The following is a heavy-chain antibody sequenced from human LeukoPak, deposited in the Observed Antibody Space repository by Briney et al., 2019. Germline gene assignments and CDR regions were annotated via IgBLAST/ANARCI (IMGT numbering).Heavy chain of an antibody. CDR3: AREWLLDY. CDR1: GGSISSSSYY. V-gene: IGHV4-39*07. Sequence: SETLSLTCTVSGGSISSSSYYWGWIRQPPGKGLEWIGSIYYSGSTYYNPSLKSRVTISVDTSKNQFSLKLSSVTAADTAVYYCAREWLLDYWGQGTLVTVSS. D-gene: IGHD5-24*01. CDR2: IYYSGST. J-gene: IGHJ4*02.